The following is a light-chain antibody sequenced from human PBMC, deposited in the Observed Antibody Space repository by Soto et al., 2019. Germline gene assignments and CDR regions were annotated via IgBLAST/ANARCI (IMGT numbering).Light chain of an antibody. J-gene: IGKJ1*01. CDR1: QSVSNNY. Sequence: EIVLTQSPGTLSLSTGERATRXXRASQSVSNNYLAWYQQKPGQAPRXXIYGASNRATGIPDRFSASGAGTDFTLTISRLEPEDFAVYYCQQYMSSPLTFGQGTKVDIK. CDR3: QQYMSSPLT. CDR2: GAS. V-gene: IGKV3-20*01.